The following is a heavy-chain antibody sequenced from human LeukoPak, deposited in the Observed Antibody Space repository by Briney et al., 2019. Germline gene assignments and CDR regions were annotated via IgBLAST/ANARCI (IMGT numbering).Heavy chain of an antibody. CDR2: INPNSGGT. CDR3: ARTLTVTTPLDY. V-gene: IGHV1-2*02. CDR1: AYTFTGYY. D-gene: IGHD4-17*01. Sequence: ASVTVCCKASAYTFTGYYMHRVRQAPGQGLERMGWINPNSGGTNYAQKFQGRVTMTRATSISTAYMELSRLRSDDTAVYYCARTLTVTTPLDYWGQGTLVTVSS. J-gene: IGHJ4*02.